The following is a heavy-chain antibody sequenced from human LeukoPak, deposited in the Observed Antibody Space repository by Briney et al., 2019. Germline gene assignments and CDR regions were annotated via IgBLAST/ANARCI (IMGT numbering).Heavy chain of an antibody. J-gene: IGHJ4*02. CDR1: GGSISSTNW. CDR3: ARRSPYSTGWSSYFDY. Sequence: SGTLSLTCAVSGGSISSTNWWSWVRQPPGKGLAWIGEIYRSGTTNYKPSLKSRVTISLDKSRNHFSLKLTSVTAADSAVYYCARRSPYSTGWSSYFDYWGQGALVTVSS. CDR2: IYRSGTT. V-gene: IGHV4-4*02. D-gene: IGHD6-19*01.